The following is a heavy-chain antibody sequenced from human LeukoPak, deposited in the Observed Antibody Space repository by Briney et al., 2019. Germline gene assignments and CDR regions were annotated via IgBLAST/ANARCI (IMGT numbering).Heavy chain of an antibody. Sequence: GGSLRLSCAASGFTLSSYAMSWVRQAPGKGLEWVSSISGGHGGTYYADSVKGRFTISRDDSKNTLYLQVNSLRAEDTAVYYCAKGQYASGWNSGNYWGQRTLVTVSS. CDR3: AKGQYASGWNSGNY. V-gene: IGHV3-23*01. J-gene: IGHJ4*02. CDR2: ISGGHGGT. D-gene: IGHD1/OR15-1a*01. CDR1: GFTLSSYA.